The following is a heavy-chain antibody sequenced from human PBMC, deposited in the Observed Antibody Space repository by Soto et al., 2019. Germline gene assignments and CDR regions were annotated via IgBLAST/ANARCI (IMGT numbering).Heavy chain of an antibody. Sequence: SETLSLTCTVSGGSISSYYWSWIRQPPGKGLEWIGEINHSGSTNYNPSLKSRVTISVDTSKNQFSLKLSSVTAADTAVYYCARKTIAVAGTDWFDPWGQGTLVTVSS. V-gene: IGHV4-59*12. CDR2: INHSGST. CDR1: GGSISSYY. CDR3: ARKTIAVAGTDWFDP. D-gene: IGHD6-19*01. J-gene: IGHJ5*02.